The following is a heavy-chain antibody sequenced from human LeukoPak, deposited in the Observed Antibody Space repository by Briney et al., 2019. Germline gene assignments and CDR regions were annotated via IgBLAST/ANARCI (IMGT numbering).Heavy chain of an antibody. CDR1: GGTFSSYA. CDR2: IIPIFGTA. Sequence: ASVKVSCKASGGTFSSYAISWVRQAPGQGLEWMGGIIPIFGTANYAQKFQGRVTITADKSTSTAYMELSSLRSEDTAVYYCARGATMVRGVTPFDPWGQGTLVTVSS. CDR3: ARGATMVRGVTPFDP. D-gene: IGHD3-10*01. V-gene: IGHV1-69*06. J-gene: IGHJ5*02.